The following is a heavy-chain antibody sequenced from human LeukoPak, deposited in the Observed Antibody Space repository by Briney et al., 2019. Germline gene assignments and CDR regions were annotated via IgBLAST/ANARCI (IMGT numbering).Heavy chain of an antibody. CDR3: ARSGPTLINCGGDCYSDY. J-gene: IGHJ4*02. V-gene: IGHV3-48*04. Sequence: GGSLRLSCVASEFTFSSYSMNWVRQAPGKGLEWVSYISSSSTIYYADSVKGRFTISRDNAKNSLYLQMNSLRAEDTAVYYCARSGPTLINCGGDCYSDYWGQGTLVTVSS. CDR1: EFTFSSYS. CDR2: ISSSSTI. D-gene: IGHD2-21*02.